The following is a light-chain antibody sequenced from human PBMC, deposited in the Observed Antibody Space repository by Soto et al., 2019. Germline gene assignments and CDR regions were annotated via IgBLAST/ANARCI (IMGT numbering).Light chain of an antibody. CDR1: QSVSSN. V-gene: IGKV3-15*01. Sequence: EMVMTQPPATLSVSPGERATLSCRASQSVSSNLAWYQQKPGQAPRLLIYGASTRATGIPARFGGSGSGTEFTLTISRLQSEDFAVYYCHQYNNWPQTFGQGTKVEIK. CDR3: HQYNNWPQT. J-gene: IGKJ1*01. CDR2: GAS.